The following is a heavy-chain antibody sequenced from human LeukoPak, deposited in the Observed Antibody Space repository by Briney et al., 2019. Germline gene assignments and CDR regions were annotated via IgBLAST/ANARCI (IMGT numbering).Heavy chain of an antibody. D-gene: IGHD1-26*01. Sequence: SETLSLTCTVSGGSISSSSYYWSWIRQTPGKGLEWIGFNSYSGNTNYNPSLKSRVTISVDTSKNHFSLNLDSVTAADTAVYFCARVGSGSFDYWGQGTLVTVSS. V-gene: IGHV4-61*01. CDR3: ARVGSGSFDY. CDR1: GGSISSSSYY. CDR2: NSYSGNT. J-gene: IGHJ4*02.